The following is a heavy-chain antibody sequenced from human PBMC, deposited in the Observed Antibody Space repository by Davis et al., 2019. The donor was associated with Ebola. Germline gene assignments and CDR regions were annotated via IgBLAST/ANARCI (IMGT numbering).Heavy chain of an antibody. J-gene: IGHJ4*02. D-gene: IGHD4-11*01. CDR2: IIPIFGTA. Sequence: SVKVSCKASGGTFSSYAISWVRQAPGQGLEWMGGIIPIFGTANYAQKFQGRVTITADESTSTAYMELSSLRYEDTAVYYCARVVTRGLLSADYWGQGTLVTVSS. V-gene: IGHV1-69*13. CDR3: ARVVTRGLLSADY. CDR1: GGTFSSYA.